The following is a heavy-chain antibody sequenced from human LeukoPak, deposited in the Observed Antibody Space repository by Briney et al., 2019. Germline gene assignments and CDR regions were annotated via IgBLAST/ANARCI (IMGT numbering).Heavy chain of an antibody. CDR1: GFTFSSYE. CDR3: AREKLSFFDSSGYFDY. Sequence: GGSLRLSCAASGFTFSSYEMNWVRQAPGKGLEWVSFISSSGSAIHYADSVRGRFTISRDNAKNSLYLQMSRLPAEDTAVYYCAREKLSFFDSSGYFDYWGQGTLVTVSS. V-gene: IGHV3-48*03. D-gene: IGHD3-22*01. CDR2: ISSSGSAI. J-gene: IGHJ4*02.